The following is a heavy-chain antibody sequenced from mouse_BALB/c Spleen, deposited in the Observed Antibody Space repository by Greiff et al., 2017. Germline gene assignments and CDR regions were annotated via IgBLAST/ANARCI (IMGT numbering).Heavy chain of an antibody. CDR3: ARRRGNWDWFAY. CDR1: GDSITSGY. D-gene: IGHD4-1*02. Sequence: DVQLVESGPSLVKPSQTLSLTCSVTGDSITSGYWNWIRKFPGNKLEYMGYISYSGSTYYNPSLKSRISITRDTSKNQYYLQLNSVTTEDTATYYCARRRGNWDWFAYWGQGTLVTVSA. V-gene: IGHV3-8*02. CDR2: ISYSGST. J-gene: IGHJ3*01.